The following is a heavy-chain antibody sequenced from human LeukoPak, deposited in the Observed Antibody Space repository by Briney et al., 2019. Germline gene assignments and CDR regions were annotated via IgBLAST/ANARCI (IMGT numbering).Heavy chain of an antibody. CDR2: IRNKAYGGAT. J-gene: IGHJ4*02. D-gene: IGHD6-6*01. V-gene: IGHV3-49*04. CDR3: TRAGSMAARLFDY. Sequence: GGSLRLSCTASGFTFGDYAMSWVRQAPGKGLEWVGFIRNKAYGGATEYAASVKGRFNISRDESKSIAYLQMSSLKTEDTAVYFCTRAGSMAARLFDYWGQGTLVTVSS. CDR1: GFTFGDYA.